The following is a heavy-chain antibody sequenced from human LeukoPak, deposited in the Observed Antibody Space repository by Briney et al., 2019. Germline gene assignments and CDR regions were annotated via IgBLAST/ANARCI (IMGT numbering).Heavy chain of an antibody. V-gene: IGHV3-21*01. D-gene: IGHD2-15*01. CDR2: ISSSSSYI. J-gene: IGHJ4*02. Sequence: PGGSLRLSCAASRFTFRNYEMNWVRQAPGKGLEWVSSISSSSSYIYYADSVKGRFTISRGNAKNSLYLQMNSLRAEDTAVYYCVRDPDTCSGGSCYIDYWGQGTLVTVSS. CDR3: VRDPDTCSGGSCYIDY. CDR1: RFTFRNYE.